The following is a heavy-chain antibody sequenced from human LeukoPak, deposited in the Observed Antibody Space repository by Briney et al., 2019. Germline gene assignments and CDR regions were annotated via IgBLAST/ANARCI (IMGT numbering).Heavy chain of an antibody. V-gene: IGHV3-21*01. CDR3: ARGYCSGGSCYLDY. D-gene: IGHD2-15*01. CDR1: GFTFSSYS. J-gene: IGHJ4*02. Sequence: GGSLRLSCAASGFTFSSYSMSWVRQAPGKGLEWVSSISSSSSYIYYADSVKGRFTISRDNAKNSLYLQMNSLRAEDTAVYYCARGYCSGGSCYLDYWGQGTLVTVSS. CDR2: ISSSSSYI.